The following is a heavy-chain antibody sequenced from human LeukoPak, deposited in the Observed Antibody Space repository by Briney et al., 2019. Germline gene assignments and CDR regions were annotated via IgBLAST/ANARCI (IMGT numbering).Heavy chain of an antibody. D-gene: IGHD3-22*01. V-gene: IGHV3-64*01. CDR3: ARYDSSGPDAFDI. Sequence: GGSLRLSCAASGFTFSSYAMHWVRQAPGKGLEYVSAISSNGGSTYYANSVKGRFTISRDNSKNTLYLQMGSLRAEDMAVYYCARYDSSGPDAFDIWGQGTMVTVSS. J-gene: IGHJ3*02. CDR1: GFTFSSYA. CDR2: ISSNGGST.